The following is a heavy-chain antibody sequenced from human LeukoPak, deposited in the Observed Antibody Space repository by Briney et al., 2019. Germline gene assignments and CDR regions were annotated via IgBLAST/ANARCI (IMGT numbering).Heavy chain of an antibody. CDR3: AKDLTPPTIFGVVIQYYYYYGMDV. CDR1: GFTFSSYG. CDR2: ISGGGAGT. D-gene: IGHD3-3*01. V-gene: IGHV3-23*01. J-gene: IGHJ6*02. Sequence: PGRSLRLSCAASGFTFSSYGMHWVRQAPGKGLEWVSSISGGGAGTYYADSVRGRFTISRDNSKNTLYLQMNSLRAEDTALYYCAKDLTPPTIFGVVIQYYYYYGMDVWGQGTTVTVSS.